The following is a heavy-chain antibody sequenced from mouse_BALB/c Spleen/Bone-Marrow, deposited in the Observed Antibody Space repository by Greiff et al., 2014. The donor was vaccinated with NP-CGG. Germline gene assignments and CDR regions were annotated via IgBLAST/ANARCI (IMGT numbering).Heavy chain of an antibody. Sequence: VQLQQSGPELEKPGASVKISCKASGNSFTANNMNWVKQSNGKSLEWIGNIDLYYGGTSYNQKFKGKATLAVDKSSSTAYMQLKSLTSEDSAVYYCARSRYDGTYWYFDVWGAGTTVTVSS. CDR1: GNSFTANN. V-gene: IGHV1-39*01. CDR2: IDLYYGGT. D-gene: IGHD2-14*01. J-gene: IGHJ1*01. CDR3: ARSRYDGTYWYFDV.